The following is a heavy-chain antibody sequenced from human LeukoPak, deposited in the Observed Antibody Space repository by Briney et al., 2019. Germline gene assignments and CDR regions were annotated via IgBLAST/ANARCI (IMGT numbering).Heavy chain of an antibody. CDR2: IIPIFGTA. Sequence: ASVKVSCKASGGTFSSYAISWVRQATGQGLEWMGGIIPIFGTANYAQKFQGRVTITADESTSTAYMELSSLRSEDTAVYYCATRKPEVSGYDWRGYLDYYYYYMDVWGKGTTVTVSS. D-gene: IGHD5-12*01. J-gene: IGHJ6*03. V-gene: IGHV1-69*13. CDR3: ATRKPEVSGYDWRGYLDYYYYYMDV. CDR1: GGTFSSYA.